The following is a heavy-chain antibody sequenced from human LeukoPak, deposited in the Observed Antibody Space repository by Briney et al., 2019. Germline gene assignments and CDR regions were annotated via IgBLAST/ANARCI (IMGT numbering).Heavy chain of an antibody. CDR1: GYTFTSYD. V-gene: IGHV1-8*01. Sequence: GASVKVSCKASGYTFTSYDINWVRQATGQGLEWMGWMNPNSGNTGYAQKFQGSVTMTRNTSISTAYMELSSLRSEDTAVYYCARGMTMYDAFDIWGQGTMVTVSS. CDR2: MNPNSGNT. D-gene: IGHD3-10*02. CDR3: ARGMTMYDAFDI. J-gene: IGHJ3*02.